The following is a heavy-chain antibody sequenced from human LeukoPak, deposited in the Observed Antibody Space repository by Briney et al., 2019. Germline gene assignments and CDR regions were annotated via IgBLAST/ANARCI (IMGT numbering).Heavy chain of an antibody. CDR1: GGSISSYY. V-gene: IGHV4-59*01. J-gene: IGHJ6*02. Sequence: SETLSLTCTVSGGSISSYYWSWIRQPPGKGLEWIGYIYYSGSTNYNPSLKSRVTISVDTSKNQFSLKLSSVTAADTAVYYCAGGVAARRTYYYYGMDVWGQGTTVTVSS. D-gene: IGHD6-6*01. CDR2: IYYSGST. CDR3: AGGVAARRTYYYYGMDV.